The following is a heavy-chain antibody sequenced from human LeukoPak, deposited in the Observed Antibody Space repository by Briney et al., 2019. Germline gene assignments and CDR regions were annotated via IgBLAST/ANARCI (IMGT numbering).Heavy chain of an antibody. Sequence: KPSETLSLTCTVSGYSISSGYYWGWIRQPPGKGLEWIGYFYNSGRSTYNPSLKSRVTISADTSKNHFSLKLNSVTTADTAVYYCTRGAGWLIDYWGQGILVTVSS. CDR3: TRGAGWLIDY. J-gene: IGHJ4*02. D-gene: IGHD3-16*01. V-gene: IGHV4-61*03. CDR1: GYSISSGYY. CDR2: FYNSGRS.